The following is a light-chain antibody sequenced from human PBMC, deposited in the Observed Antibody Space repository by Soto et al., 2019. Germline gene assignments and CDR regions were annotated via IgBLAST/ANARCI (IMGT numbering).Light chain of an antibody. CDR2: KAS. J-gene: IGKJ4*01. CDR1: QSISSW. Sequence: DIQMTQSPSTLSASVGDRVTITCRASQSISSWLAWYQQKPGKAPKLLIYKASSLESGVPSRFSGSGSGTEFTLTISSLQPDDFATYYCQQSYSTPTFGGGTKVDI. V-gene: IGKV1-5*03. CDR3: QQSYSTPT.